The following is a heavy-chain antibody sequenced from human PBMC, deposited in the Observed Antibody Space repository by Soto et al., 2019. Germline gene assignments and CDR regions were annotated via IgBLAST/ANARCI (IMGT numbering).Heavy chain of an antibody. Sequence: GGSLRLSCAASGFTFSSYGMHWVRQAPGKGLEWVAVIWYDGSNKYYADSVKGRFTISRDNSKNTLYLQMNSLRAEDTAVYYCARPQEYYGDYNYYYYGMDVWGQGTTVTVSS. D-gene: IGHD4-17*01. V-gene: IGHV3-33*01. J-gene: IGHJ6*02. CDR3: ARPQEYYGDYNYYYYGMDV. CDR1: GFTFSSYG. CDR2: IWYDGSNK.